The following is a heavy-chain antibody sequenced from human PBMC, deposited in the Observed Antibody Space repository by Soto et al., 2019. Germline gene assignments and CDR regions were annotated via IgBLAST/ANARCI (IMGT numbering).Heavy chain of an antibody. J-gene: IGHJ4*02. Sequence: QMQLQESGPGLVKPSQTLSLTCIVSGDSISSGGYYWSWIRQHPGKGLEWIGYIYYSGSTYYNPSLKSRVTISVDTSKNQFSLKLSSVTAADTAVYYCARGPSAAMDPRGNFMFGYWGQGTLVTVSS. CDR2: IYYSGST. V-gene: IGHV4-31*03. CDR3: ARGPSAAMDPRGNFMFGY. D-gene: IGHD5-18*01. CDR1: GDSISSGGYY.